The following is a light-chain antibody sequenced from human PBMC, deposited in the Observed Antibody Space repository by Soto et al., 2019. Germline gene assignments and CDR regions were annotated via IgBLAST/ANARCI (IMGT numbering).Light chain of an antibody. CDR1: ESVSTY. Sequence: EIVLTQSPATLSLSPGERATLSCRASESVSTYLAWYQQKPGQAPRLIIFDASKRATGIPARFSGSGSGTDFTLTISSLDPEDFAVYYCQLRGDWPRTFGQGTKVEIK. CDR2: DAS. CDR3: QLRGDWPRT. J-gene: IGKJ1*01. V-gene: IGKV3-11*01.